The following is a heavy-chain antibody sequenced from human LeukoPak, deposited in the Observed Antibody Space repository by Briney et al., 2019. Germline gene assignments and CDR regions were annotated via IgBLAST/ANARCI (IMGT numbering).Heavy chain of an antibody. D-gene: IGHD3-9*01. J-gene: IGHJ4*02. V-gene: IGHV3-30*18. CDR2: ISYDGSNK. Sequence: GGSLRLSCAASGFTFSSYGMHWVRQAPGKGLEWVAVISYDGSNKYYADSVKGRFTISRDSSKNTLFLQMNSLRAEDTAVYYCAKWGDYDVLTGYYVSDYWGQGTLVTVSS. CDR3: AKWGDYDVLTGYYVSDY. CDR1: GFTFSSYG.